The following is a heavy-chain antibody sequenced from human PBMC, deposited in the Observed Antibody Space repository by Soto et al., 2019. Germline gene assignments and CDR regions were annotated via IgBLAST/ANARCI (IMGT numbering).Heavy chain of an antibody. V-gene: IGHV3-72*01. CDR2: ISNRGNNYIT. CDR3: ARVTAVAIDS. J-gene: IGHJ4*02. CDR1: GFTFSDNY. Sequence: EVQLVESGGGLVQPGGSLRLSCAASGFTFSDNYMDWVRQPPGMGLEWVGRISNRGNNYITDYAASVKGRFTISRDDSENSLFLEMNNLKTEDTAVYYCARVTAVAIDSWGQGTLVTVSS. D-gene: IGHD2-15*01.